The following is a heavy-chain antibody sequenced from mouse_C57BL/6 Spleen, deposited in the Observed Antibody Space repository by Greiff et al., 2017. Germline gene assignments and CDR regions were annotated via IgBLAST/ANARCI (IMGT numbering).Heavy chain of an antibody. V-gene: IGHV14-1*01. Sequence: VQLQQSGAELVRPGASVKLSCTASGFNIKDYYMHWVKQRPEQGLEWIGRIDPEAGDTEYAPKFQGKATMTADTSSNTAYLQLSSLTSEDTAIYYCTSPITTSSDYWGQGTTLTVSS. CDR1: GFNIKDYY. CDR2: IDPEAGDT. J-gene: IGHJ2*01. CDR3: TSPITTSSDY. D-gene: IGHD1-2*01.